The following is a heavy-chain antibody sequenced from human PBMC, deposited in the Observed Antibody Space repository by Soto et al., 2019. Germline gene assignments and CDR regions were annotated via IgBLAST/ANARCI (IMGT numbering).Heavy chain of an antibody. CDR2: LKSEPDGGTT. CDR3: TTDRRITLAQFNY. V-gene: IGHV3-15*01. D-gene: IGHD1-20*01. J-gene: IGHJ4*02. Sequence: GGSLRLSCAASGFTVSDAWMSWVRQAPGKGLEWVARLKSEPDGGTTDYAAPVKDRFIFSRDDSKNTLYLQMNGLKTEDTAVYYCTTDRRITLAQFNYWGQGTLVTVSS. CDR1: GFTVSDAW.